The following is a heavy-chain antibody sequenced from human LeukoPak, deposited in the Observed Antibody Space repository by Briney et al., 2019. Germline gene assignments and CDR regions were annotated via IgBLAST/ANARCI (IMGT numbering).Heavy chain of an antibody. CDR1: GGSISSGGYY. J-gene: IGHJ4*02. CDR2: IYHSGST. Sequence: PSETLSLTCTVSGGSISSGGYYWSWIRQPPGKGLEWIGYIYHSGSTYYNPSLKSRVTTSVDRSKNQFSLKLSSVTAADTAVYYCARATWIQLWFDYWGQGTLVTVSS. D-gene: IGHD5-18*01. V-gene: IGHV4-30-2*01. CDR3: ARATWIQLWFDY.